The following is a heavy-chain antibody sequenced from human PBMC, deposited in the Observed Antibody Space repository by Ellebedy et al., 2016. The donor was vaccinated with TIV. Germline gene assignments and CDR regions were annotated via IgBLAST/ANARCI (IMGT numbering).Heavy chain of an antibody. D-gene: IGHD2-21*01. V-gene: IGHV3-7*03. J-gene: IGHJ4*02. CDR2: INQVGNEK. Sequence: PGGSLRLSCGASGFTFSSFWMGWVRRAPGRGLEWVATINQVGNEKYYVDSVKGRFTISRDNAKTSLYLQMNSLRAEDTAVYSCVSAASGSNCCEAYWGQGTLVTVSS. CDR3: VSAASGSNCCEAY. CDR1: GFTFSSFW.